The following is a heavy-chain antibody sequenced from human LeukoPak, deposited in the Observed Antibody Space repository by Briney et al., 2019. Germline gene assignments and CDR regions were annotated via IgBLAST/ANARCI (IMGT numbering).Heavy chain of an antibody. D-gene: IGHD6-13*01. J-gene: IGHJ5*02. CDR2: INPSDGST. V-gene: IGHV1-46*01. CDR3: ARESRGNSSREPRFDP. CDR1: GYTFTSYY. Sequence: ASVKVSCKASGYTFTSYYMHWVRQAPGQGLEWMGIINPSDGSTSYAQKFQGRVTMTRDTSTRTVYMEVSSLRSEDTAVYYCARESRGNSSREPRFDPWGQGTLVTVSS.